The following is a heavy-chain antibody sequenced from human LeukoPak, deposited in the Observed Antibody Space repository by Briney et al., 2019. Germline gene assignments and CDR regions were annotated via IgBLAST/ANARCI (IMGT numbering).Heavy chain of an antibody. J-gene: IGHJ4*02. D-gene: IGHD2-15*01. CDR3: ARDVWGLGYCSGGSCSEPVDY. Sequence: GASVKVSCKTSGYTFTSYGISWVRQAPGQGLEWMGWISGYNGNTNYAQKLQGRVTVTTDTSTSTAYMELRSLRSDDTAVYYCARDVWGLGYCSGGSCSEPVDYWGQGTLVTVSS. CDR2: ISGYNGNT. CDR1: GYTFTSYG. V-gene: IGHV1-18*01.